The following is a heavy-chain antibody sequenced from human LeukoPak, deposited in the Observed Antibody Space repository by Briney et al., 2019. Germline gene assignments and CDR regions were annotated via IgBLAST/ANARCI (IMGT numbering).Heavy chain of an antibody. D-gene: IGHD4-23*01. CDR1: GFTFSGYW. V-gene: IGHV3-7*03. J-gene: IGHJ5*02. Sequence: GGSLRLSCAASGFTFSGYWMSWVRQAPGKGLEWVANIKKDGTEKKYVDSVKGRFTISRDNAKNSLYLQMNSLRAEDTAVYYCAKDSVYGGLQFDPWGQGTLVTVSS. CDR3: AKDSVYGGLQFDP. CDR2: IKKDGTEK.